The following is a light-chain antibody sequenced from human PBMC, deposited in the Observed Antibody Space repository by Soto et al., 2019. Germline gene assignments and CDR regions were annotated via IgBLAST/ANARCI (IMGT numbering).Light chain of an antibody. V-gene: IGKV1-39*01. CDR3: QQSYSNRGVT. Sequence: DIQITRSPSSLSASVGDRVTITCRASQGISSYLNWYQQKPGKAPKLLIYAASSLQSGVRSRFSVSVAGTDFTLTICSLQPVDFATYYCQQSYSNRGVTFGPGTKVDIK. CDR1: QGISSY. CDR2: AAS. J-gene: IGKJ3*01.